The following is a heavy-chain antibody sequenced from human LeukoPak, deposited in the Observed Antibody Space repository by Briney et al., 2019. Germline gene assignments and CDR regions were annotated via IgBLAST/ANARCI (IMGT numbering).Heavy chain of an antibody. V-gene: IGHV3-7*01. CDR1: GFTFSSYW. CDR3: ARENRVYFYDRSGYAPLDN. CDR2: IQQDGSAK. D-gene: IGHD3-22*01. J-gene: IGHJ4*02. Sequence: PGGSLRLSCAASGFTFSSYWMSWVRQAPGKGLEWVANIQQDGSAKYYVGSVKGRFTISRDNAKNSLFLQMNSLRVEDTAVYYCARENRVYFYDRSGYAPLDNWGQGTLVTVSS.